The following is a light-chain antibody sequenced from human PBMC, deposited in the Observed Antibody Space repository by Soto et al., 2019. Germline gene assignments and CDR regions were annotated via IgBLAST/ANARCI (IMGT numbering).Light chain of an antibody. CDR3: SSYTSSNTLV. V-gene: IGLV2-18*02. J-gene: IGLJ3*02. Sequence: QSALTQPPSVSGSPGQSVTISCSGTSSDVGSYNRVSWYQQPPGTAPKLIIYEVGNRPSGVPDRFSGSKSGNAASLTISGLQAEDEADYYCSSYTSSNTLVFDGGTKLTVL. CDR2: EVG. CDR1: SSDVGSYNR.